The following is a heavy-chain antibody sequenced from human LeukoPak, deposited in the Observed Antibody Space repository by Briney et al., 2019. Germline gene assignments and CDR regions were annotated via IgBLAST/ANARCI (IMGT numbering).Heavy chain of an antibody. CDR1: GFTFSTNA. Sequence: GGSLRLSCVASGFTFSTNAMSWVRQAPGKGLEWVSAISNSGGSTEYADSVKGRFTISRDNSKNTLYLQVNSLRAEDTAVYYCVKSGSVWYYFDYWGQGTLVTVSS. CDR3: VKSGSVWYYFDY. J-gene: IGHJ4*02. D-gene: IGHD6-19*01. V-gene: IGHV3-23*01. CDR2: ISNSGGST.